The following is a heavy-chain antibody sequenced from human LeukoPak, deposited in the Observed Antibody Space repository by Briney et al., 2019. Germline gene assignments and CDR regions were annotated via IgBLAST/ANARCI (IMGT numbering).Heavy chain of an antibody. CDR3: ARDLGYYYGSGSL. CDR2: IYYSGST. V-gene: IGHV4-39*07. Sequence: SEALSLTCTVSGGSISSSSYYWGWIRQPPGKGLEWIGSIYYSGSTYYNPSLKSRVTISVDTSKNQFSLKLSSVTAADTAVYYCARDLGYYYGSGSLWGQGTLVTVSS. D-gene: IGHD3-10*01. J-gene: IGHJ4*02. CDR1: GGSISSSSYY.